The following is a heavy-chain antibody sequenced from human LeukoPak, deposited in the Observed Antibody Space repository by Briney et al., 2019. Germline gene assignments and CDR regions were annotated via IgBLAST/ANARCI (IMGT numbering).Heavy chain of an antibody. CDR1: GFTFSSYW. Sequence: GGSLRLSCAASGFTFSSYWMHWVRQAPGKGLVRVSRINSDGSSTSYADSVKGRFTISRDNAKNTLYLQMNSLRAEDTAVYYCAREHYGDYSSPFDYWGQGTLVTVSS. J-gene: IGHJ4*02. CDR3: AREHYGDYSSPFDY. D-gene: IGHD4-17*01. CDR2: INSDGSST. V-gene: IGHV3-74*01.